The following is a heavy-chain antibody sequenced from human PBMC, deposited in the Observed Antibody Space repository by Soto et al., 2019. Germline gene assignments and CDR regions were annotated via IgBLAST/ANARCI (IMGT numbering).Heavy chain of an antibody. V-gene: IGHV4-34*01. Sequence: SETLSLTCAVYGGSFSGYYWSWIRQPPGKGLEWIGEINHSGSTNYNPSLKSRVTISVDTSKNQFSLKLSSVTAADTAVYYCARAPVAAAGTRNNWFDPWGQGTLVTVSS. CDR1: GGSFSGYY. CDR3: ARAPVAAAGTRNNWFDP. D-gene: IGHD6-13*01. J-gene: IGHJ5*02. CDR2: INHSGST.